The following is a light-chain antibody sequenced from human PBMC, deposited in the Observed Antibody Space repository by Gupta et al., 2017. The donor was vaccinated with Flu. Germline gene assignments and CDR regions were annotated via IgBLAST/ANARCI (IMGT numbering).Light chain of an antibody. CDR2: LAS. CDR3: MQALQTPYT. CDR1: QSLLHSDGYNY. J-gene: IGKJ2*01. Sequence: EIVMTQSPLSLPVTPGEPASISCRSSQSLLHSDGYNYLDWYLQKPGQSPQLLMCLASTRASGVPDRFSGSGSGTDFTLKISRVEAEDFGVYYCMQALQTPYTFGQGTKLEVK. V-gene: IGKV2-28*01.